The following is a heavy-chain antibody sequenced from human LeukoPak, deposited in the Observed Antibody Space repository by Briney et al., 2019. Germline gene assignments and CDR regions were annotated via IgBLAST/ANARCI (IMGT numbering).Heavy chain of an antibody. CDR1: GFIFSSYS. CDR3: AELGITMIGGV. V-gene: IGHV3-21*01. J-gene: IGHJ6*04. CDR2: ISSSSTYI. D-gene: IGHD3-10*02. Sequence: GGSLRLSCAASGFIFSSYSMNWVRQAPGKGVEWVSSISSSSTYIYYADSVKGRFTISRDNAKNSLYLQMNSLRAEDTAVYYCAELGITMIGGVWGKGTTVTISS.